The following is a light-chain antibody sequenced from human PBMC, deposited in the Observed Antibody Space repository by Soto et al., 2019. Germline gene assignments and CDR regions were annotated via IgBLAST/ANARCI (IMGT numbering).Light chain of an antibody. J-gene: IGKJ1*01. CDR2: RAS. V-gene: IGKV1-5*03. CDR1: QSIGSW. CDR3: QQYNVYPWT. Sequence: DIQMTQSPSTLSASVGDRVTMTCRASQSIGSWLAWYQQKPGKAPKLLIYRASSLESEVPSRFSGSESGTEFTLIINSLQPDDFATYYCQQYNVYPWTFGQGTKVEIK.